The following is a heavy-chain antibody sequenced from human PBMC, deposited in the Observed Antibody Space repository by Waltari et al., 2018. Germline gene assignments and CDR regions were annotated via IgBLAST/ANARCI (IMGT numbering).Heavy chain of an antibody. D-gene: IGHD3-3*01. CDR3: ASSLRFLERSPQDGYFDY. CDR1: GGTFSSYA. CDR2: IIPIFGTA. Sequence: QVQLVQSGAEVKKPGSSVKVSCKAAGGTFSSYAISWVRPAPGQGLEWMGGIIPIFGTANYAQKFQGRVTITADESTSTAYMELSSLRSEDTAVYYCASSLRFLERSPQDGYFDYWGQGTLVTVSS. J-gene: IGHJ4*02. V-gene: IGHV1-69*01.